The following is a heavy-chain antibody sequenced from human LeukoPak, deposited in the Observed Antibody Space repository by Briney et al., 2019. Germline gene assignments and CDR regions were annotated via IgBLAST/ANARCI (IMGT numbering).Heavy chain of an antibody. D-gene: IGHD4-17*01. CDR2: ISYDGTTK. Sequence: GRSLRLSCAASGFTFSSYGMHWVRQAPGKGQEWVAVISYDGTTKYYADSVKGRFTISRDNYKSTLYLQINSLRAEDTAVYYCANEATVKIANALDIWGQGTMVTVSS. CDR1: GFTFSSYG. V-gene: IGHV3-30*18. J-gene: IGHJ3*02. CDR3: ANEATVKIANALDI.